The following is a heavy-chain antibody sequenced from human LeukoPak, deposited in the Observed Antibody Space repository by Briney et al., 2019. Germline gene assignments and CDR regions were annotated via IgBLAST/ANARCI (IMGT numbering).Heavy chain of an antibody. V-gene: IGHV1-18*01. CDR1: GYTFTSYG. CDR3: ARDRRFGDQVDY. CDR2: TSAYNGNT. Sequence: GASVKVSCKASGYTFTSYGISWVRQAPGQGLEWMGWTSAYNGNTNYAQKLRGRVTMTTDTSTSTAYMELRSLRSDDTAVYYCARDRRFGDQVDYWGQGTLVTVSS. J-gene: IGHJ4*02. D-gene: IGHD3-10*01.